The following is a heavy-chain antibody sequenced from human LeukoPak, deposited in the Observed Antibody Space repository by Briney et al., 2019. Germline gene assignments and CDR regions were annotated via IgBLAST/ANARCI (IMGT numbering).Heavy chain of an antibody. Sequence: PSETLPLTCAVYGGSFSGYYWSWIRQPPGKGLEWIGEINHSGSTNYNPSLKSRVTISVDTSKNQFSLKLSSVTAADTAVYYCARSYYYDSSGYYPFYYYGMDVWGQGTTVTVSS. CDR1: GGSFSGYY. V-gene: IGHV4-34*01. J-gene: IGHJ6*02. CDR2: INHSGST. CDR3: ARSYYYDSSGYYPFYYYGMDV. D-gene: IGHD3-22*01.